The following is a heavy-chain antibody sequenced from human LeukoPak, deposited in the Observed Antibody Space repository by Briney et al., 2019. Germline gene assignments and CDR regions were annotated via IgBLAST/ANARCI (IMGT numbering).Heavy chain of an antibody. CDR3: ARGLYSSGWLTADY. Sequence: PSETLSLTCTVSGGSISSYYWSWIRQPAGKGLEWIGRIYTSGSTNYNPSLKSRVTMSVDTSKNQFSLKLSSVTAADTAVYYCARGLYSSGWLTADYWGQGTLVTVSS. J-gene: IGHJ4*02. V-gene: IGHV4-4*07. CDR2: IYTSGST. CDR1: GGSISSYY. D-gene: IGHD6-19*01.